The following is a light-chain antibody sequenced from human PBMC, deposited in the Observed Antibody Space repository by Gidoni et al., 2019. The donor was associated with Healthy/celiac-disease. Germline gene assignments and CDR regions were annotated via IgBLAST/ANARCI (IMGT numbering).Light chain of an antibody. Sequence: DIQLTQSPSFLSASVGDRVTITCRASQGISSYLAWYQQKPGKAPKLLIYAASTLQSGVPSRFSGSGSGTEFTLTISSLQPEEFATYYCQQLNSYSWTFGQXTKVESK. CDR3: QQLNSYSWT. CDR1: QGISSY. J-gene: IGKJ1*01. CDR2: AAS. V-gene: IGKV1-9*01.